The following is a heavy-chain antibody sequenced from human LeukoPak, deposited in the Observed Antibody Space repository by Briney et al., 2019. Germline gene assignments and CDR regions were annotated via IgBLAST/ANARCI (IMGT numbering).Heavy chain of an antibody. CDR2: IIPIFGTA. CDR3: ASGRYCSSTSCYFEGYYYYMDV. Sequence: SVKVSCKASGGTFSSYAISWVRQAPGQGLEWMGRIIPIFGTANYAQKFQGRVTTTTDESTSTAYMELSSLRSEDTAVYYCASGRYCSSTSCYFEGYYYYMDVWGKGTTVTVSS. CDR1: GGTFSSYA. V-gene: IGHV1-69*05. J-gene: IGHJ6*03. D-gene: IGHD2-2*01.